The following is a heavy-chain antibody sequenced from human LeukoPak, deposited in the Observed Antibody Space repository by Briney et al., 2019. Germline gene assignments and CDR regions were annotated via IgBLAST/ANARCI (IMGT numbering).Heavy chain of an antibody. V-gene: IGHV4-61*02. CDR3: AREGIGYDFWSGYYEGVFDY. J-gene: IGHJ4*02. Sequence: SETLSLTCTVSGGSISSGSYYWSWIRQPAGKGLEWIGRIYTSGSTNYNPSLKSRVTISVDTSKNQFSLKLSSVTAADTAVYYCAREGIGYDFWSGYYEGVFDYWGQGTLVTVSS. D-gene: IGHD3-3*01. CDR2: IYTSGST. CDR1: GGSISSGSYY.